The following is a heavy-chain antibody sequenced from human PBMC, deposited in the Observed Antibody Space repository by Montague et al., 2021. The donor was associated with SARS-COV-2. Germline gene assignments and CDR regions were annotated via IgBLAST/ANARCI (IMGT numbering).Heavy chain of an antibody. V-gene: IGHV4-59*01. J-gene: IGHJ4*02. D-gene: IGHD6-13*01. Sequence: SETLSLTCTVSGDSMNNYYWSWIRQPSGKGLEWIGYINYSGSTHYNPSLQSRVTLSKDTSKNQFSLRLTSVTAADTAVYFCARAPIYRSSWYAYSDYWGQGTLVTVSS. CDR2: INYSGST. CDR1: GDSMNNYY. CDR3: ARAPIYRSSWYAYSDY.